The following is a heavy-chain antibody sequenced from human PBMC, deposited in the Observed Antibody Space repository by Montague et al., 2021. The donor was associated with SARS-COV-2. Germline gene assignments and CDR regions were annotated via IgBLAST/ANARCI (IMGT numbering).Heavy chain of an antibody. V-gene: IGHV4-39*07. Sequence: SETLSLTCTVSGGSISSSSYYWGWIRQPPGKRLEWIGSIYYSGSTYYNPSLKSRVTISVDTSKNQFSLELSSVTAADTAVYYCARVGRQQLVRLSGMDVWGQGTTGTVSS. D-gene: IGHD6-13*01. J-gene: IGHJ6*02. CDR2: IYYSGST. CDR3: ARVGRQQLVRLSGMDV. CDR1: GGSISSSSYY.